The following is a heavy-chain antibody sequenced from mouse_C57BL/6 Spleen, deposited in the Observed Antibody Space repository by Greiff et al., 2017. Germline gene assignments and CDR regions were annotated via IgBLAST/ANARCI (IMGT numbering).Heavy chain of an antibody. D-gene: IGHD1-1*01. V-gene: IGHV1-9*01. CDR3: ARWGEYGSSYGYAMDY. CDR2: ILPGSGST. Sequence: QVQLQQSGAQLMKPGASVKLSCKATGYTFTGYWIEWVKQRPGHGLEWIGEILPGSGSTNYNEKFKGKATFTADTSSNTAYMQLSSLTTEDSAIYYCARWGEYGSSYGYAMDYWGQGTSVTVSS. CDR1: GYTFTGYW. J-gene: IGHJ4*01.